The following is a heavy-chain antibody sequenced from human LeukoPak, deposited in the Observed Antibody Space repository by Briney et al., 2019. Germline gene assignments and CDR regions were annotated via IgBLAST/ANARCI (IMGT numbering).Heavy chain of an antibody. V-gene: IGHV3-7*01. CDR1: GFTFSNHW. CDR2: INKDGSEK. CDR3: ARQDRGPDY. D-gene: IGHD6-25*01. Sequence: PGGSLRPSCPASGFTFSNHWMNWVRQAPGKGLEWVANINKDGSEKNYVDSVRGRFTISRDNARNSLYLQMNYVRPEDTAVYYCARQDRGPDYWGQGTLVTVSS. J-gene: IGHJ4*02.